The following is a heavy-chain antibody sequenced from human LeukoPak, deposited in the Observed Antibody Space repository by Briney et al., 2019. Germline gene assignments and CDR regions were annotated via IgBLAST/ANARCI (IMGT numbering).Heavy chain of an antibody. Sequence: WGSLRLSCAASGFTFSSYAMHWVRQAPGKGLEWVAVISYDGSNKYYADSVKGRFTISRDNSKNTLYLQMNSLRAEDTAVYYCARGSWYGGSQYYFDYWGQGTLVTVSS. J-gene: IGHJ4*02. CDR3: ARGSWYGGSQYYFDY. D-gene: IGHD1-26*01. CDR2: ISYDGSNK. V-gene: IGHV3-30-3*01. CDR1: GFTFSSYA.